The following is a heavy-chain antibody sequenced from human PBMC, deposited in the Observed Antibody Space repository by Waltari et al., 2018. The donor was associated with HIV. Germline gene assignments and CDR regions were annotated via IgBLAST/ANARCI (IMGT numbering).Heavy chain of an antibody. V-gene: IGHV4-4*07. J-gene: IGHJ4*02. D-gene: IGHD4-17*01. CDR3: ARDRDDYGDYVFDY. CDR1: GGSISSYY. CDR2: IYTSGST. Sequence: QVQLQESGPGLVKPSETLSLTCTVSGGSISSYYCSCIRQPAGKGLEWIGRIYTSGSTNYNPSLKSRVTMSVDTSKNQFSLKLSSVTAADTAVYYCARDRDDYGDYVFDYWGQGTLVTVSS.